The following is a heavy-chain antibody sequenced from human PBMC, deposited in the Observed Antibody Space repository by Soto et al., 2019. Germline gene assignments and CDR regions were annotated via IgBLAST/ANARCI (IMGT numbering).Heavy chain of an antibody. V-gene: IGHV3-7*05. CDR3: ATETSTWGC. J-gene: IGHJ4*02. D-gene: IGHD7-27*01. Sequence: EVQLVESGGGLVQPGGSLRLSCVASGFALSNYWINWVRQAPGKGLEWVANIKQDGSERNYVDSVKGRFTISRDNARNSLYLQMNSLRAEDTAAYYCATETSTWGCWGLGTLVTVSS. CDR1: GFALSNYW. CDR2: IKQDGSER.